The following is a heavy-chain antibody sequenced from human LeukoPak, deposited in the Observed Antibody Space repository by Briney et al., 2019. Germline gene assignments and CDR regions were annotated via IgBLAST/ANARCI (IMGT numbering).Heavy chain of an antibody. CDR3: ARVRRLNWGSTAFDI. D-gene: IGHD2-8*02. CDR2: IYHSGST. Sequence: SGTLSLTCAVSGGSISSNNWWSWVRQPPGKGLEWIGEIYHSGSTNYNPSLKSRVTISVDKSKNQFSLKLSSVTAADTAVYYCARVRRLNWGSTAFDIWGQGTMVTVSS. V-gene: IGHV4-4*02. J-gene: IGHJ3*02. CDR1: GGSISSNNW.